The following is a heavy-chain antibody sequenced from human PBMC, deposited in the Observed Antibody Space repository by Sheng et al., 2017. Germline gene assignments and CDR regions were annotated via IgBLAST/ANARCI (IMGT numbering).Heavy chain of an antibody. V-gene: IGHV3-23*01. J-gene: IGHJ4*02. D-gene: IGHD6-6*01. CDR3: AKDRGGSYGSSKIGSDY. CDR1: GFTFSNYA. Sequence: EVQLLESGGGLEQAGGSLRLSCAASGFTFSNYAMSWVRQAPGKGLEWVATIGGSDSVTYYTDSVKGRFTISRDNSANTLYLHMNSLRAEDTAVYFCAKDRGGSYGSSKIGSDYWGQGTLVTVSS. CDR2: IGGSDSVT.